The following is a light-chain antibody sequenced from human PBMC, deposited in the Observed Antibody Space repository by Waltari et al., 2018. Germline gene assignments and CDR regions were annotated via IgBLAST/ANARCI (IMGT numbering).Light chain of an antibody. V-gene: IGLV2-23*01. CDR2: EAR. CDR1: STYVGNYNL. Sequence: QSAQTQPAAVSGSPGQSITISCTGTSTYVGNYNLVSWYQQHPGKAPKVIIYEARKRPSVVSSRFSGSTSGNTASLTISGLQAEDEADYYCCLYVGGGIRVFGGGTKLTVL. CDR3: CLYVGGGIRV. J-gene: IGLJ3*02.